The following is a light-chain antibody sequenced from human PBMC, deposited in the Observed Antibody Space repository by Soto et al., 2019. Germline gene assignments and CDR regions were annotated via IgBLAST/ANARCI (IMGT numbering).Light chain of an antibody. J-gene: IGKJ2*01. V-gene: IGKV3-20*01. Sequence: EIVLTQSPGTLSLSPGERATLSCRASQSVSSGYLAWYQQAPGQAPRLLIYGASSRATGIPDGFSGSGSGTDFTLTISTLAPEEFAVYYGQQYGSSHRTFGQGTKLEMK. CDR3: QQYGSSHRT. CDR2: GAS. CDR1: QSVSSGY.